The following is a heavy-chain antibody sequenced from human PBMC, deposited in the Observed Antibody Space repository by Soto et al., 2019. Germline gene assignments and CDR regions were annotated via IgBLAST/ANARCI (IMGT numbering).Heavy chain of an antibody. V-gene: IGHV1-69*13. J-gene: IGHJ6*02. Sequence: SVKVSCKASGDTFSSYSISWVRQAPGQGLEWMGGIVPIFGTTVYAPRLQGRVTITADGPTSTSYMELSGLRFEDTAIYYCAANSLGGGSQGDVWGQGTTVTVSS. CDR3: AANSLGGGSQGDV. CDR1: GDTFSSYS. D-gene: IGHD3-10*01. CDR2: IVPIFGTT.